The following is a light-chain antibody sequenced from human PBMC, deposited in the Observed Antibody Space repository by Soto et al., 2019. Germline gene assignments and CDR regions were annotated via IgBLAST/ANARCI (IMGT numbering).Light chain of an antibody. CDR3: LLHYSDYLA. CDR1: TGAVTSGHY. Sequence: QAVVTQEPSLTVSPGGTVTLTCGSSTGAVTSGHYPYWFQQKPGQAPRTLIYDTSNKHSWTPARFSGSLLGGKAALTLSGAQPEDEADYYCLLHYSDYLAFGGGTKVTVL. V-gene: IGLV7-46*01. J-gene: IGLJ2*01. CDR2: DTS.